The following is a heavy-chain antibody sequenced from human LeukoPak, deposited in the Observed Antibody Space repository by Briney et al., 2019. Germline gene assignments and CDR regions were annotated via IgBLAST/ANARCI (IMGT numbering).Heavy chain of an antibody. V-gene: IGHV1-18*01. CDR2: ISAYNGNT. J-gene: IGHJ4*02. CDR1: GYTFSSYG. Sequence: ASVKVSCKASGYTFSSYGISWVRQAPGQGLEWMGWISAYNGNTNYAQKLQGRVTMTTDTSTSTAYMELRSLRSDDTAVYYCARDLYYDSAVGYWGQGTLVTVSS. D-gene: IGHD3-22*01. CDR3: ARDLYYDSAVGY.